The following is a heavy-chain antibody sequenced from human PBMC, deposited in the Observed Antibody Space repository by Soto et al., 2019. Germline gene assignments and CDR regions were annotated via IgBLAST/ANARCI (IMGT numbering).Heavy chain of an antibody. CDR3: ARALKMGYSSVPPPPNPPGY. D-gene: IGHD6-19*01. Sequence: GFLRLSCAASGFTFSSYWMHWVRQAPGKGLVWVSRINSDGSSTSYADSVKGRFTISRDNAKNTLYLQMNSLRAEDTAVYYCARALKMGYSSVPPPPNPPGYWGQGTLVTVSS. CDR1: GFTFSSYW. J-gene: IGHJ4*02. V-gene: IGHV3-74*01. CDR2: INSDGSST.